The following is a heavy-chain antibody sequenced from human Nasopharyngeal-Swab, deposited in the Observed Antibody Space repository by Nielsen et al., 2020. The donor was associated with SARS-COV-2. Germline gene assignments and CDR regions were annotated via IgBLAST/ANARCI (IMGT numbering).Heavy chain of an antibody. D-gene: IGHD1-1*01. J-gene: IGHJ6*03. Sequence: GESLKISCKASGYVFTCYWIGWVRQMPGKGLEWMGRIDPSGSYTNYSPSFQGHVTISADKSISTAYLQWSSLKASDTAMYYCARLIWRGFYMDVWGKGTTVTVSS. CDR3: ARLIWRGFYMDV. CDR1: GYVFTCYW. CDR2: IDPSGSYT. V-gene: IGHV5-10-1*01.